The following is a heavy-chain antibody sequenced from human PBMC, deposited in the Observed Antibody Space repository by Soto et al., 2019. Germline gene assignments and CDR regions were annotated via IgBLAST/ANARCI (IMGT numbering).Heavy chain of an antibody. Sequence: EVQLVESGGGLVKPGASLRLSCAASGFTFSSYSMNWVRQAPGKGLEWVSSISSSSSYINYAQSVKGRFTISRDNAKNQLYLQRAGRSVEDRAVYYCARGLYRSSARYLDYWGRGTLVTVSS. J-gene: IGHJ4*02. V-gene: IGHV3-21*01. D-gene: IGHD6-6*01. CDR1: GFTFSSYS. CDR3: ARGLYRSSARYLDY. CDR2: ISSSSSYI.